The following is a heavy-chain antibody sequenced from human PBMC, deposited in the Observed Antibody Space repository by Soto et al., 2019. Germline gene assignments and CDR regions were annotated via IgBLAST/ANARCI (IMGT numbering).Heavy chain of an antibody. CDR1: GYTFTSYG. D-gene: IGHD3-3*01. V-gene: IGHV1-18*01. CDR3: ARATYYDFWSGYYTVDWYYYYGMDG. J-gene: IGHJ6*02. Sequence: ASVKVSCKASGYTFTSYGISWVRQAPGQGLEWMGWISAYNGNTNYAQKLQGRVTMTTDTSTSTAYMELRSLRSDDTAVYYCARATYYDFWSGYYTVDWYYYYGMDGWGQGTTVTVSS. CDR2: ISAYNGNT.